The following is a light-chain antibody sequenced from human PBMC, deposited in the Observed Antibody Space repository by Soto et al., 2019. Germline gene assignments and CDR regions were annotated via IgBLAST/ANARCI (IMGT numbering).Light chain of an antibody. CDR3: QQYGSSSSFT. J-gene: IGKJ3*01. CDR2: GAS. CDR1: QSVSSSY. Sequence: EIVLTQSPGTLSLSPGERATLSCRASQSVSSSYLAWYQQKPGQAPRLLIYGASGRATGIPHRFSGSGSGTDFTLTISRLEPEDFAVYYCQQYGSSSSFTFGPGTKVDIK. V-gene: IGKV3-20*01.